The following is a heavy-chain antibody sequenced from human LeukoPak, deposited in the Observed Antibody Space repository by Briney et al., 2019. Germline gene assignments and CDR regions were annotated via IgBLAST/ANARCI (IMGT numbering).Heavy chain of an antibody. CDR2: ISSSGSTI. Sequence: PGGSLRLSCAASGFTFSSYEMNWVRQAPGKGLEGVSYISSSGSTIDYADSVKGRFTISRDNAKNSLYLQMNSLRAEDTAVYYCARDCGGGSCYGPYDAFDIWGQGTMVTVSS. D-gene: IGHD2-15*01. CDR3: ARDCGGGSCYGPYDAFDI. J-gene: IGHJ3*02. CDR1: GFTFSSYE. V-gene: IGHV3-48*03.